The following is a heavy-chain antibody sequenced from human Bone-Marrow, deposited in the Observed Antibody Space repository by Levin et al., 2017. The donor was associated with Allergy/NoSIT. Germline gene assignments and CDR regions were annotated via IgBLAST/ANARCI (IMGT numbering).Heavy chain of an antibody. Sequence: GESLKISCQVSGDSLTDLSIHWVRQAPGKGLEWMAGVDRDDGEPIYAQKLQGRVTMTEDTSTDTAYMELSSLTSEDTAVYFCASDPSSGWSALDHWGQGTPVTVSS. CDR3: ASDPSSGWSALDH. CDR1: GDSLTDLS. V-gene: IGHV1-24*01. D-gene: IGHD6-19*01. CDR2: VDRDDGEP. J-gene: IGHJ4*02.